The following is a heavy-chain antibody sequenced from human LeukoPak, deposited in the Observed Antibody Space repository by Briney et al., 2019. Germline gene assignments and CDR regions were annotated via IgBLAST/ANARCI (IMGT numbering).Heavy chain of an antibody. J-gene: IGHJ4*02. CDR2: INSDGSST. Sequence: GGSLRLSCAASGFTLSSYWMHWVRHAPGKGLVWVSRINSDGSSTSYADSVKGRFTISRDNAKNTLYLQMNSLRAEDTAVYYCATPRGSGSYLAFDYWGQGTLVTVSS. V-gene: IGHV3-74*01. CDR3: ATPRGSGSYLAFDY. D-gene: IGHD1-26*01. CDR1: GFTLSSYW.